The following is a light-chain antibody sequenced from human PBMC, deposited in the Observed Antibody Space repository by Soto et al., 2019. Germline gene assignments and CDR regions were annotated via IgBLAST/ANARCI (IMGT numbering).Light chain of an antibody. CDR2: DAS. CDR1: QSVSGK. J-gene: IGKJ5*01. V-gene: IGKV3-11*01. Sequence: EVLMTQSPATLSVSPGERATLSCRASQSVSGKLAWYQQKPGQAPRLLIYDASNRATGIPARFSGSGSGTDFTLTISSLEPEDFAVYYCQQRQYWPPITFGPGTRLEIK. CDR3: QQRQYWPPIT.